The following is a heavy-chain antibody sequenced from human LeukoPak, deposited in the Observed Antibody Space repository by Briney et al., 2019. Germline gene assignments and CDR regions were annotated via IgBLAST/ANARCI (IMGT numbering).Heavy chain of an antibody. J-gene: IGHJ5*02. D-gene: IGHD6-6*01. CDR3: ARERSSSFDP. CDR1: GGSISSYY. Sequence: PSETLSLTCTVSGGSISSYYWSWIRQPPGKGLEWIGEINHSGSTNYNPSLKSRVTISVDTSKNQFSLKLSSVTAADTAVYYCARERSSSFDPWGQGTLVTVSS. CDR2: INHSGST. V-gene: IGHV4-34*01.